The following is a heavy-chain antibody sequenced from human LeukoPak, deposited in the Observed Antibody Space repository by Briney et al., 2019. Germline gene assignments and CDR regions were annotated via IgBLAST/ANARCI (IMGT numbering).Heavy chain of an antibody. CDR2: IVLGSGNT. Sequence: ASVKVSCKASGFTFHTSAMQWVRHARGQRLEWIGRIVLGSGNTVYSHKFHDRVIITRDMSTSTVYMELDSLGSEDTTVYYCAAQRGASLHDFWSTRLFDPWGQGTLVTVSS. CDR1: GFTFHTSA. V-gene: IGHV1-58*02. CDR3: AAQRGASLHDFWSTRLFDP. J-gene: IGHJ5*02. D-gene: IGHD3-3*01.